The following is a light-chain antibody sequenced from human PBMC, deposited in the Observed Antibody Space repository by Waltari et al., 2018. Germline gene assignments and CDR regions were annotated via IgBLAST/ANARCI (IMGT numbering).Light chain of an antibody. CDR1: QSVSSN. J-gene: IGKJ2*01. V-gene: IGKV3-15*01. CDR3: QQYNNWPPMYT. CDR2: GAS. Sequence: EIVMTQSPATPSVSPAVRATPSCRASQSVSSNLAWYQQKPGQAPRLLIYGASTRATGIPARFSGSGSGTEFTLTISSLQSEDFAVYYCQQYNNWPPMYTFGQGTKLEIK.